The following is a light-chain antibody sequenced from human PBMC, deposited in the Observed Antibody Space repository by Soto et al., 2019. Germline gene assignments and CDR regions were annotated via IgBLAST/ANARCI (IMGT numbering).Light chain of an antibody. CDR2: KAS. J-gene: IGKJ2*01. CDR3: QQYNSYQYT. Sequence: DIQMTQSPSTLSASVGDRVTITCRASQSISSWLAWYQQKPGKAPKLLIYKASSLEGGIPSRFSGSGSETEFTLTISSLQPEDFATSYCQQYNSYQYTFGQGTKLEIK. V-gene: IGKV1-5*03. CDR1: QSISSW.